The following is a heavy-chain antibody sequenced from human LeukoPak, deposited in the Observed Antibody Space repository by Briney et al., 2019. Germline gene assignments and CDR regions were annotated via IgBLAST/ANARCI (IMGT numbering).Heavy chain of an antibody. D-gene: IGHD2-15*01. CDR1: GFAFSSHA. CDR2: ISVGGGST. Sequence: GGSLRLSCAASGFAFSSHAMNWVRQAPGKGLECVSTISVGGGSTYYADSVKGRFTISRDNSKHTLYLQMNGLRAEDTAVYYCAKVVIAGYCSGATCNTWDYWGQGTLVTVSS. CDR3: AKVVIAGYCSGATCNTWDY. J-gene: IGHJ4*02. V-gene: IGHV3-23*01.